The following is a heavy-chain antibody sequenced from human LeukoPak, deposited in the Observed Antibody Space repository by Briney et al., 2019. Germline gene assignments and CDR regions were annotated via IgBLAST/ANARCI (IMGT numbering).Heavy chain of an antibody. V-gene: IGHV3-11*05. CDR3: ARDSGYSGYSDY. Sequence: GGSLRLSCAASGFTFSDYYMSWIRQAPGKGLEWVSYISSSSSYTDYADSVKGRFTISRDNAKNSLNLQMNSLRAEDTAVYYCARDSGYSGYSDYWGQGTLVTVTS. D-gene: IGHD5-12*01. J-gene: IGHJ4*02. CDR1: GFTFSDYY. CDR2: ISSSSSYT.